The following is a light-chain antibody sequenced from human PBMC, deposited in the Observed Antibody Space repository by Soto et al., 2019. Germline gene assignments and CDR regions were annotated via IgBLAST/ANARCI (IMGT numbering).Light chain of an antibody. J-gene: IGKJ1*01. V-gene: IGKV1-6*01. CDR3: QQYNSYSWT. CDR1: QGIIND. Sequence: AIQMTQSPSSLSASVLYIVTITFRSSQGIINDLGLYQQKPGKAPKLLIYAASSLQSGVPSRFSGSGSGTEITLTISSLQPYDFATYYCQQYNSYSWTFGQGTKVDIK. CDR2: AAS.